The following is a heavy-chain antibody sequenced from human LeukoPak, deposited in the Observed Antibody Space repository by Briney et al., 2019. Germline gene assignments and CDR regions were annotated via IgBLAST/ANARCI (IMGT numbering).Heavy chain of an antibody. CDR2: ISYDGSNK. CDR1: GFTFSGYG. Sequence: GGSLRLSCAASGFTFSGYGMHWVRQAPGKGLEWVAVISYDGSNKYYADSVKGRFTISRDNSKNTLYLQMNSLRAEDTAVYYCARRDGYNQILNWGQGTLVTVSS. D-gene: IGHD5-24*01. J-gene: IGHJ4*02. CDR3: ARRDGYNQILN. V-gene: IGHV3-30*03.